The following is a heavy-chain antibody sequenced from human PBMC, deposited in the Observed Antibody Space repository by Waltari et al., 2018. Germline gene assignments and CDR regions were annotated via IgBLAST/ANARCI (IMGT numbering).Heavy chain of an antibody. J-gene: IGHJ5*02. V-gene: IGHV3-23*01. Sequence: EVQLLESGGGLVQPGGSLRLSCAASGFTFSSYAMSWVRQAPGKGLEWVSVISGSGGSTYYADSVKGRFTISRDNSKNTLYLQMNSLRAEDTAVYYCAKGPGYCSGGSCDLGGWFDPWGQGTLVTVSS. CDR1: GFTFSSYA. CDR2: ISGSGGST. CDR3: AKGPGYCSGGSCDLGGWFDP. D-gene: IGHD2-15*01.